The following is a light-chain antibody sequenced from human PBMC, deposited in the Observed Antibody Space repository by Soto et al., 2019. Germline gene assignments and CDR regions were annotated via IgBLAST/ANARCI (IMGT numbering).Light chain of an antibody. CDR3: RQYTHRPPWT. CDR1: QSVSSN. J-gene: IGKJ1*01. Sequence: EIVMTQSPATLSVSPGERATLSCRASQSVSSNLAWSQQKPGQAPRLLIYGASTRATGIPPRFSGSGSGTEFILSISRPQFADCAVFYCRQYTHRPPWTVGQGTKLEIQ. CDR2: GAS. V-gene: IGKV3-15*01.